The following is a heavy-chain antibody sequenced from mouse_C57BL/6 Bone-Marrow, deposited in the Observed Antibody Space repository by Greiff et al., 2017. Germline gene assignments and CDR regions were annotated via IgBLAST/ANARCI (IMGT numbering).Heavy chain of an antibody. CDR1: GYTFTDYY. Sequence: VQLKQSGPVLVKPGASVKMSCKASGYTFTDYYMNWVKQSHGKSLEWIGVINPYNGGTSYNQKFKGKATLTVEKSSSTAYMELNSLTSEDSAVYYCAREADYPYAMDYWGQGTSVTVSS. J-gene: IGHJ4*01. V-gene: IGHV1-19*01. CDR2: INPYNGGT. CDR3: AREADYPYAMDY. D-gene: IGHD2-4*01.